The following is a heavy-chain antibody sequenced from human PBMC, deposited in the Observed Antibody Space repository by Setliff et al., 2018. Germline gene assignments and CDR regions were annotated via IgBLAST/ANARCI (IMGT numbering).Heavy chain of an antibody. Sequence: GGSLRLSCAASGFTFATYGMSWVRQAPGKGLEWVSGIRADASRTYYADSVKGRFTISRDNSRNTLYLQLSSLRAEDTAIYFCAKDRVNDGYWDFDSWGQGIVVTVSS. V-gene: IGHV3-23*01. J-gene: IGHJ4*02. CDR3: AKDRVNDGYWDFDS. CDR2: IRADASRT. D-gene: IGHD1-1*01. CDR1: GFTFATYG.